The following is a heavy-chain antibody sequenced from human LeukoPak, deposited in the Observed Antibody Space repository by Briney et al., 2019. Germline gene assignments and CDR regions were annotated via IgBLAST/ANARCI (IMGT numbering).Heavy chain of an antibody. CDR2: INPNSGDT. J-gene: IGHJ2*01. CDR1: GYTFTGHY. V-gene: IGHV1-2*02. D-gene: IGHD6-19*01. CDR3: ARDDYTSGWRYFDL. Sequence: ASVKLSCKASGYTFTGHYMHWVRQAPGQGPEWMGWINPNSGDTNYAQKFQGRVTLTRDASIGTAYMEVNRLTYDDTAIYYCARDDYTSGWRYFDLWGHGTLVTVSS.